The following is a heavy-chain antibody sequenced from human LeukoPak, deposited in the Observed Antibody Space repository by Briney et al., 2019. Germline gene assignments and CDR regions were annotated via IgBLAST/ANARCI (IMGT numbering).Heavy chain of an antibody. J-gene: IGHJ6*03. CDR3: ATGRQVVATEHYYYYMDV. D-gene: IGHD5-12*01. CDR2: IIPIFGTA. V-gene: IGHV1-69*05. CDR1: GGAFSSYA. Sequence: ASVKVSCKASGGAFSSYAISWVRQAPGQGLEWMGGIIPIFGTANYAQKFQGRVTITTDESTSTAYMELSSLRSEDTAVYYCATGRQVVATEHYYYYMDVWGKGTTVTVSS.